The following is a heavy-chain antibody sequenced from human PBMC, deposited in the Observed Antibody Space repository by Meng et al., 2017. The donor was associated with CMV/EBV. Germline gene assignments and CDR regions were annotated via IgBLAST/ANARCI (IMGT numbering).Heavy chain of an antibody. J-gene: IGHJ6*02. CDR2: INHSGST. Sequence: GSLRLSCAVYGGSFSGYDWSWIRQPPGKGLEWIGEINHSGSTNYNPSLKSRVTISVDTSKNQFSLKLSSVTAADTAVYYCARDKGLAGYYYYYGMDVWGQGTTVTVSS. CDR3: ARDKGLAGYYYYYGMDV. CDR1: GGSFSGYD. D-gene: IGHD3-3*02. V-gene: IGHV4-34*01.